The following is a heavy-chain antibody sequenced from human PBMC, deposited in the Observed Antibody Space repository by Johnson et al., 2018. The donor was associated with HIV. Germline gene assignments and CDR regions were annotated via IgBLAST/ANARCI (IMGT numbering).Heavy chain of an antibody. CDR2: ISYDGSNK. Sequence: QVQLVESGGGVVQPRGSLRLSCAASGFTFRDYGMHWVRQAPGKGLEWVAVISYDGSNKYYADSVKAPFTISRDNSKNTLYLQMNSLGTDDTAVYYCARGMGLQLGNALDIWGQGTMVTVSS. CDR1: GFTFRDYG. V-gene: IGHV3-30*19. D-gene: IGHD1-1*01. CDR3: ARGMGLQLGNALDI. J-gene: IGHJ3*02.